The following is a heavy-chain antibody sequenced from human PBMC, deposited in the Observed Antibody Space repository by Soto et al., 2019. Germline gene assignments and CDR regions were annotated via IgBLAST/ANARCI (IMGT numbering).Heavy chain of an antibody. CDR1: GYTFTSYD. J-gene: IGHJ5*02. CDR3: ARDYYDSSGVTQGFDP. D-gene: IGHD3-22*01. V-gene: IGHV1-8*01. CDR2: MNPNSGNT. Sequence: EASVKVSCQASGYTFTSYDINWVRQATGQGLEWMGWMNPNSGNTGYAQKFQGRVTMTRNTSISTAYMELSSLRSEDTAVYYCARDYYDSSGVTQGFDPWGQGTLVTVSS.